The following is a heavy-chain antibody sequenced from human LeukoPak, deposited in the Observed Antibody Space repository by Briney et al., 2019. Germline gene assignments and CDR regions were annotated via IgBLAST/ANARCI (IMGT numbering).Heavy chain of an antibody. D-gene: IGHD3-10*01. CDR2: ISSSSNYI. V-gene: IGHV3-21*01. J-gene: IGHJ4*02. CDR1: GFTFITYT. Sequence: GGSLRLSCAASGFTFITYTMNWVRQAPGKGLEWVSSISSSSNYIHYADSVKGRFTISRDNAKNSLFLQMNSLRADDTAVYYCARDPDSGQWGQGTLATVSS. CDR3: ARDPDSGQ.